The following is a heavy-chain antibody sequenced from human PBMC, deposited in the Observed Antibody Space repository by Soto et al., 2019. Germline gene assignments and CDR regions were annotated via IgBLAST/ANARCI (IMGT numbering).Heavy chain of an antibody. Sequence: PGGSLRLSCAASGFTFSSYWMSWVRQAPGKGLEWVANIKQDGSEKYYVDSVKGRFTISRDNAKNSLYLQMNSLRAEDTAVYYCARDGPLHFIGGSGSYSVTDFDYWGQGTLVTVSS. CDR1: GFTFSSYW. CDR2: IKQDGSEK. D-gene: IGHD3-10*01. CDR3: ARDGPLHFIGGSGSYSVTDFDY. V-gene: IGHV3-7*01. J-gene: IGHJ4*02.